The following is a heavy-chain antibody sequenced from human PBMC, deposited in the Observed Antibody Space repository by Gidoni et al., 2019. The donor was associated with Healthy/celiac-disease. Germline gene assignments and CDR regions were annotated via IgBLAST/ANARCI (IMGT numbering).Heavy chain of an antibody. D-gene: IGHD4-17*01. V-gene: IGHV3-15*07. CDR2: IKSKTDGGTT. CDR1: GFTFSTAW. Sequence: EVQLVESGGGLVKPGGSLRLSCAASGFTFSTAWMNWVRQAPGKGLEWGGSIKSKTDGGTTDYAAPVKGRFTISRDDSKNTLYLQMNSLKTEDTAVYYCTHRDTVTPRQSIRGDYWGQGTLVTVSS. CDR3: THRDTVTPRQSIRGDY. J-gene: IGHJ4*02.